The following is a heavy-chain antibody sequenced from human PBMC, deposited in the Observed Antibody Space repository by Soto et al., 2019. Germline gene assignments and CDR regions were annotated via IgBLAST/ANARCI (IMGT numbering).Heavy chain of an antibody. V-gene: IGHV4-61*06. CDR2: IYYSGST. D-gene: IGHD3-10*01. CDR3: ARLLWSRGDWFDP. J-gene: IGHJ5*02. Sequence: NSGNLYGRWIRQPPGKGLEWIGYIYYSGSTNYNPSLKSRVTISVDTSKNQFSLKLSSVTAADTAVYYCARLLWSRGDWFDPWGQGTLVTVFS. CDR1: NSGNLY.